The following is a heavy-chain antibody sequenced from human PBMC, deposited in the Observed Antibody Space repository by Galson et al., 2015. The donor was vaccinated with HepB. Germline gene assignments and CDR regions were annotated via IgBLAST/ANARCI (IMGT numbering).Heavy chain of an antibody. CDR2: INHSGST. J-gene: IGHJ6*03. CDR1: GGSFSGYY. Sequence: TLSLTCAVYGGSFSGYYWSWIRQPPGKGLEWIGEINHSGSTNYNPSLKSRVTISVDTSKNQFSLKLSSVTAADTAVYYCARGGYCSGGSCYYPRAHYYYMDVWGKGTTVTVSS. V-gene: IGHV4-34*01. CDR3: ARGGYCSGGSCYYPRAHYYYMDV. D-gene: IGHD2-15*01.